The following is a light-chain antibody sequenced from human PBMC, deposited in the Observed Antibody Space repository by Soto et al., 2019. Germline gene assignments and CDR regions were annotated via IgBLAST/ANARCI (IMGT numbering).Light chain of an antibody. V-gene: IGLV1-44*01. Sequence: QSVLPQPPSASGTPGQRVTISCSGTSSNMGLNTVNWYQQVPGTAPKLLIYSNDQRPSGVPDRFSGSKSGTSASLAISGLKSEDEADYYCAVWDDSLNGWVFGGGTKLTVL. CDR2: SND. CDR3: AVWDDSLNGWV. CDR1: SSNMGLNT. J-gene: IGLJ3*02.